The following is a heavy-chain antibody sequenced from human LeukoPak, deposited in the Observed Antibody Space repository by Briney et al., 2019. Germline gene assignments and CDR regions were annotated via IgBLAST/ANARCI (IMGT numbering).Heavy chain of an antibody. CDR3: ASGAGKGDYYYYYMDV. D-gene: IGHD1-1*01. J-gene: IGHJ6*03. CDR1: GGTFSGYY. V-gene: IGHV3-11*01. CDR2: ISSSGSTI. Sequence: LSLTCAVYGGTFSGYYWSWIRQPPGKRLEWVSYISSSGSTIYYADSVKGRFTISRDNAKNSLYLQMNSLRAEDTAVYYCASGAGKGDYYYYYMDVWGKGTTVTVSS.